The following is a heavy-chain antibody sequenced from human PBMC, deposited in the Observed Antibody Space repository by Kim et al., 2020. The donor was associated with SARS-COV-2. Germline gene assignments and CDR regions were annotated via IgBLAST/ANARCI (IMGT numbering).Heavy chain of an antibody. V-gene: IGHV4-59*08. Sequence: SETLSLTCTVSGGSISSYYWSWIRQPPGKGLEWIGYIYYSGSTNYNPSLKSRVTISVDTSKNQFSLKLSSVTAADTAVYYCARLHVLRYFDWSYYMDVWGQGTTVTVSS. J-gene: IGHJ6*03. D-gene: IGHD3-9*01. CDR1: GGSISSYY. CDR3: ARLHVLRYFDWSYYMDV. CDR2: IYYSGST.